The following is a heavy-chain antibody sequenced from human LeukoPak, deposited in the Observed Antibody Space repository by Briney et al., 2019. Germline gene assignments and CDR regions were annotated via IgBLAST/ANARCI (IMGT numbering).Heavy chain of an antibody. V-gene: IGHV4-59*01. J-gene: IGHJ6*02. CDR2: IYYSGST. Sequence: PSETLSLTCTVSGGSISSYYWSWIRQPPGKGLEWIGYIYYSGSTNYNPSLKGRVTISVDTSKNQFSLKLSSVTAADTAVYYCARTRYYYYGMDVWGQGTTVTVSS. CDR1: GGSISSYY. CDR3: ARTRYYYYGMDV.